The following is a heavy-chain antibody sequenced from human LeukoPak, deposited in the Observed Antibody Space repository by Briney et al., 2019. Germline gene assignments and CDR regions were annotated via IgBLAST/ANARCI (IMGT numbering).Heavy chain of an antibody. CDR1: GFTFDDNG. CDR3: ATHSYYYGSGSYPHYLDY. CDR2: LNWNGGST. D-gene: IGHD3-10*01. Sequence: GGSLRLSCAASGFTFDDNGMSWVRQAPGKGLEWVSGLNWNGGSTGYADSVKGRFTISRDNAKNSLYLQMNSLRVEDTALYYCATHSYYYGSGSYPHYLDYWGQGTPVTVSA. J-gene: IGHJ4*02. V-gene: IGHV3-20*04.